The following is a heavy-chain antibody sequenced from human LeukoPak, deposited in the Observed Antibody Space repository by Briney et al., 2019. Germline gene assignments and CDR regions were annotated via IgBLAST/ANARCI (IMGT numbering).Heavy chain of an antibody. CDR3: ARLRLYCSSTSCYEKANYYGMDV. CDR2: IYPGDSDT. J-gene: IGHJ6*02. Sequence: GESLKISCKGSGYSFTSYWIDWVRQMPGKGLEWMGIIYPGDSDTRYSPSFQGQVTISADKSISTAYLQWSSLKASDTAMYYCARLRLYCSSTSCYEKANYYGMDVWGQGTTVTVSS. V-gene: IGHV5-51*01. CDR1: GYSFTSYW. D-gene: IGHD2-2*01.